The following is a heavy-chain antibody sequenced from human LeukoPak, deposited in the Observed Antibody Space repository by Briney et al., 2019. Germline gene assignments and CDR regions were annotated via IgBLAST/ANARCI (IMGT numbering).Heavy chain of an antibody. V-gene: IGHV3-74*01. J-gene: IGHJ4*02. CDR3: RGSTRQFDY. CDR1: GFTLSSYW. Sequence: PGGALRLSRAAPGFTLSSYWMHWVRQAPGKGLVWVSHINSDGSSTSYADSVKGRFTISRDKAKNTLYLKMNSLRAEDTAVYYCRGSTRQFDYSGQGSLVTVSS. D-gene: IGHD2-2*01. CDR2: INSDGSST.